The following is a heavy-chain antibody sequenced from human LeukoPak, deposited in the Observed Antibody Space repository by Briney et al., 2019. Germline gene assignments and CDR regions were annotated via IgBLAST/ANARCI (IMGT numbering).Heavy chain of an antibody. Sequence: GRSLRLSCAASGFAFNIYAMHWVRQAPGQGLEWVALIWHDGSHKFYSNSVRGQFTISRDNSKNTVSLQMNNLRPEDTAVYYCAREVFGSGSYPDVWGQGTLVTVSS. J-gene: IGHJ4*02. CDR3: AREVFGSGSYPDV. D-gene: IGHD3-10*01. V-gene: IGHV3-33*01. CDR1: GFAFNIYA. CDR2: IWHDGSHK.